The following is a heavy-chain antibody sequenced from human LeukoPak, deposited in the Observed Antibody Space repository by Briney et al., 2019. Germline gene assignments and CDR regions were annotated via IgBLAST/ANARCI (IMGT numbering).Heavy chain of an antibody. CDR3: ARSPRWFVFQH. V-gene: IGHV4-59*08. CDR1: GGSVSGYY. J-gene: IGHJ1*01. CDR2: IYYSGNT. D-gene: IGHD3-10*01. Sequence: SETLSLTCTVSGGSVSGYYWSWIRQPPGKGLEWIGFIYYSGNTNYNPSLKSRVTLSVDTSKNQFSLKLTSVTAADTAVYYCARSPRWFVFQHWGQGTLVTVSS.